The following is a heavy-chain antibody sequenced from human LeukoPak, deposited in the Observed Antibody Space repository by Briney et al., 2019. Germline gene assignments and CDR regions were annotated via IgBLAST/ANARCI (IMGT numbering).Heavy chain of an antibody. CDR2: IYHSGST. D-gene: IGHD6-19*01. CDR1: GYSISSGYY. Sequence: SETLSLTCTVSGYSISSGYYWGWIRQPPGKGLEWIGSIYHSGSTYYNPSLKSRVTISVDTSKNQFSLKLSSVTATDTAVYYCARDGVAVAGTPDYWGQGTLVTVSS. J-gene: IGHJ4*02. CDR3: ARDGVAVAGTPDY. V-gene: IGHV4-38-2*02.